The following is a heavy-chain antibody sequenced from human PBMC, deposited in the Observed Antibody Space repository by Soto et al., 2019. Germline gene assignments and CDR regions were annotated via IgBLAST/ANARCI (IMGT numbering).Heavy chain of an antibody. J-gene: IGHJ5*02. CDR2: FCDTGST. CDR1: GGSISGRC. Sequence: SETLSLTCTVSGGSISGRCWSWVRQSPGKGREWIGYFCDTGSTNYNTSLKSRVTISVDRSKTLCSLKLTSVTAADTAVYYCAKSHYDSSGYYIIDHWGQGTQVTVSS. V-gene: IGHV4-59*01. CDR3: AKSHYDSSGYYIIDH. D-gene: IGHD3-22*01.